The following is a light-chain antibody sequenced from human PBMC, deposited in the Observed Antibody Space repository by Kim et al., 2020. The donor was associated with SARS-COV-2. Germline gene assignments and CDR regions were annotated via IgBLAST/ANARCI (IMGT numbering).Light chain of an antibody. CDR2: AAS. J-gene: IGKJ3*01. CDR3: QKYNSAPFT. Sequence: ASVGDRVTSTCRASKGISNYLVWYQQKPGKDPKLLIYAASAWQSGVPSRFSGSGSGTDFTLNIISLQPEDVATYYCQKYNSAPFTFGPGTKVDIK. CDR1: KGISNY. V-gene: IGKV1-27*01.